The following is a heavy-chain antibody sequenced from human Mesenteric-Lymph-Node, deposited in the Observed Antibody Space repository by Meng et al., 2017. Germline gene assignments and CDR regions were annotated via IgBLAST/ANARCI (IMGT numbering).Heavy chain of an antibody. J-gene: IGHJ4*02. CDR3: ASAGYYCLDY. Sequence: QVHLQEAGPGLLTPSGSPSLTCAVSGGSISSGDWWSWVRQPPGKGLEWIGEIHHTGSTNYNPSFKSRVTILVDKSENLFSLRLTSVTAADTAVYYCASAGYYCLDYWGQGSLVTVSS. CDR1: GGSISSGDW. V-gene: IGHV4-4*02. D-gene: IGHD2/OR15-2a*01. CDR2: IHHTGST.